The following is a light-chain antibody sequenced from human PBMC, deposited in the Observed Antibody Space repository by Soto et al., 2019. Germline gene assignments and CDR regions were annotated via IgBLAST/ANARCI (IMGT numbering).Light chain of an antibody. J-gene: IGKJ4*01. CDR1: QISLDRSNKKNY. V-gene: IGKV4-1*01. CDR3: QHYFGILALS. Sequence: DIGMTQSTANLAVSLVERATINCKSSQISLDRSNKKNYVAGFHQKPGQTPKLLIYWASTRESGVPDRFSGSGSGTDFTLTISGLQAEDVAVYYCQHYFGILALSSCGGTNVDNK. CDR2: WAS.